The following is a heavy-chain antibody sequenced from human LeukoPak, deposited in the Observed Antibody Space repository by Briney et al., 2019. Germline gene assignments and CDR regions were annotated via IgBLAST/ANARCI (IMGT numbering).Heavy chain of an antibody. J-gene: IGHJ4*02. CDR1: GYTFTGYY. CDR3: ARASFPIVVVLAAVDY. V-gene: IGHV1-2*02. Sequence: ASVKVSCKASGYTFTGYYMHWVRQAPGQGLEWMGWINPNSGGTNYAQKFQGRVTMTRDTSISTAYMELSRLRSDDTAVYYCARASFPIVVVLAAVDYWGQGTLVTVSS. D-gene: IGHD2-2*01. CDR2: INPNSGGT.